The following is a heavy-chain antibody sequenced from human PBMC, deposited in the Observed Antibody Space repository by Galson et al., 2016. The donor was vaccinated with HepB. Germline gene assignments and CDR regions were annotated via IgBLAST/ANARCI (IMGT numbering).Heavy chain of an antibody. Sequence: LSLTCSVSVASISSGGYFWSWLRHFPGKGLEWMGHIYYRGTTSYNPSLKSRLTIRIDTSKNQFSLTLASVTAADTAVYYCARDHGYYGSGDQKWFAPWGRGILVTVSS. CDR3: ARDHGYYGSGDQKWFAP. CDR1: VASISSGGYF. J-gene: IGHJ5*02. D-gene: IGHD3-10*01. V-gene: IGHV4-31*03. CDR2: IYYRGTT.